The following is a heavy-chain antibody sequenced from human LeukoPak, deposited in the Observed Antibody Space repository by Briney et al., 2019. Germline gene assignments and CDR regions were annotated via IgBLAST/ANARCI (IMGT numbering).Heavy chain of an antibody. D-gene: IGHD6-13*01. CDR2: IWYDGSNK. J-gene: IGHJ4*02. CDR3: ARDGGSAAAGPTPFDY. CDR1: GFTFSNYG. V-gene: IGHV3-33*01. Sequence: PGGSLRLSCAASGFTFSNYGMHWVRQAPGKGLEWVALIWYDGSNKYYADSVKGRFTISRDNAKNSLYLQMNSLRDEDTAVYYCARDGGSAAAGPTPFDYWGQGTLVTVSS.